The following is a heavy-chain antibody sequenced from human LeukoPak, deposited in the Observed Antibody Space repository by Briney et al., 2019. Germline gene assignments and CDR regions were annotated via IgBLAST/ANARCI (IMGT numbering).Heavy chain of an antibody. Sequence: GGSLRLSCAASGITFSNYWMHWVRQAPGKGLVWVSRISSDGSSTSYADSVKGRFTVSRDNAKNTLYLQMNSLRAEDTAVYYCLRMGSSAYTLIWGQGTLVTVSS. D-gene: IGHD3-22*01. CDR2: ISSDGSST. J-gene: IGHJ4*02. CDR3: LRMGSSAYTLI. CDR1: GITFSNYW. V-gene: IGHV3-74*01.